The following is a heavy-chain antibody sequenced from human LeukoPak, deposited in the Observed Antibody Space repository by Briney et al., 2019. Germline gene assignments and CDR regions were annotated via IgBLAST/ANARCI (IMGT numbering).Heavy chain of an antibody. Sequence: PSETLSLTCAVSGYSISSGYYWGWIRQPPGKGLEWIGTIFHSGSTYYNRSLKSRVTMSLDTSKNQLSLKVRSVTAADTAVYYCARVGDIIVIPTVHHWGQGTLVTVSS. J-gene: IGHJ4*02. CDR2: IFHSGST. CDR3: ARVGDIIVIPTVHH. D-gene: IGHD2-2*01. V-gene: IGHV4-38-2*01. CDR1: GYSISSGYY.